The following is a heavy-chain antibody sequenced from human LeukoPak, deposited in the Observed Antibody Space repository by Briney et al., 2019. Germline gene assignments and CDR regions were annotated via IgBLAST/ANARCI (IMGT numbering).Heavy chain of an antibody. CDR1: GFTFSTYW. J-gene: IGHJ4*02. CDR3: AKDPARWYDILTGYFLPTFDY. CDR2: IRYDGSNK. V-gene: IGHV3-30*02. Sequence: PGGSLRLSCAASGFTFSTYWMNWVRQAPGKGLEWVAFIRYDGSNKYYADSVKGRFTISRDNSKNTLYLQMNSLRAEDTAVYYCAKDPARWYDILTGYFLPTFDYWGQGTLVTVSS. D-gene: IGHD3-9*01.